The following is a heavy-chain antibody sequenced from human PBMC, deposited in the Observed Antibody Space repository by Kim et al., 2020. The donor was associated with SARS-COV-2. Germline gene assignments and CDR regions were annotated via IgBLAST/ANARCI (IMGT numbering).Heavy chain of an antibody. D-gene: IGHD3-10*01. CDR3: TTDRAYFDY. CDR2: TT. Sequence: TTDYAAPVKGRFTISRDDSKNTLYLQMNSLKTEDTAVYYCTTDRAYFDYWGQGTLVTVSS. J-gene: IGHJ4*02. V-gene: IGHV3-15*01.